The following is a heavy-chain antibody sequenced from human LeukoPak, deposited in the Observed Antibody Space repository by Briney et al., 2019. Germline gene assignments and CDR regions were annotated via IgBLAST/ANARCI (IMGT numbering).Heavy chain of an antibody. J-gene: IGHJ3*02. CDR3: ARDDRYCSSFNCRDAFDI. Sequence: SETLSPTCTVSGGSISSGNYYWSWIRQPAGKGLEWIGRIFTSGNTKYNPSLKSRVTISVDTSKNQFSLELNSVTAADTAVYYCARDDRYCSSFNCRDAFDIWGQGTLVTVSS. D-gene: IGHD2-2*01. CDR1: GGSISSGNYY. V-gene: IGHV4-61*02. CDR2: IFTSGNT.